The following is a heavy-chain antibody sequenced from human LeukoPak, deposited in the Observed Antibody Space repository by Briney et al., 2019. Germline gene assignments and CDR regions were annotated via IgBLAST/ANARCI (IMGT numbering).Heavy chain of an antibody. CDR2: INHSGST. Sequence: PSETLSLTCAVYGGSFSGYYWSWIRQPPGKGLEWIGEINHSGSTNYNPSLKSRVTISVDTSKNQFSLKLSSVTAADTAVYYCARSFGIWLGDPNGDYWGQGTLVTVSS. CDR3: ARSFGIWLGDPNGDY. CDR1: GGSFSGYY. V-gene: IGHV4-34*01. J-gene: IGHJ4*02. D-gene: IGHD3-10*01.